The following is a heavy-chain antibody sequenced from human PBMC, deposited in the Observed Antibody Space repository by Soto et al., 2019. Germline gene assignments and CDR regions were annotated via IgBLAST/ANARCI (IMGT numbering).Heavy chain of an antibody. CDR2: IYTSGST. V-gene: IGHV4-4*07. D-gene: IGHD3-22*01. CDR1: GGSISSYY. Sequence: SETLSLTCTVSGGSISSYYWSWIRQPAGKGLEWIGRIYTSGSTNYNPSLKSRVTMPVDTSKNQLSLKLSSVTAADTAVYYCASSYYYDSSGPNWFDPWGQGTLVTVSS. J-gene: IGHJ5*02. CDR3: ASSYYYDSSGPNWFDP.